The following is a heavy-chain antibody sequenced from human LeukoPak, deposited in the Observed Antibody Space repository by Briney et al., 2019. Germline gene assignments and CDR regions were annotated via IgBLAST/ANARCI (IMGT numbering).Heavy chain of an antibody. D-gene: IGHD2-2*01. V-gene: IGHV3-21*01. CDR3: ARWASIVVVPAAMDV. Sequence: PGGSLRLSCAASGFTFSSYSMNWVRQAPGKGLEWVSSISSSSSYIYYADSVKGRFTISRDNAKNSLYLQMNSLRAEDTAVYYCARWASIVVVPAAMDVWGKGTTVTVSS. CDR2: ISSSSSYI. J-gene: IGHJ6*03. CDR1: GFTFSSYS.